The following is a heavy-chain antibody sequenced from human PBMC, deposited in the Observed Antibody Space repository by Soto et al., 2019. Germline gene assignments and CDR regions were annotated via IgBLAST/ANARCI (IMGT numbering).Heavy chain of an antibody. Sequence: QVQLVESGGGVVQPGRSLRLSCAASGFTFSSYAMHWVRQAPGKGLEWVAVISYDGSNKYYADSVKGRFTISGDNSKNTRYLQMNSLRAEDTAVYYCGIIPSSVTTLDAFDIWGQGTMVTVSS. V-gene: IGHV3-30-3*01. CDR2: ISYDGSNK. CDR1: GFTFSSYA. J-gene: IGHJ3*02. CDR3: GIIPSSVTTLDAFDI. D-gene: IGHD4-17*01.